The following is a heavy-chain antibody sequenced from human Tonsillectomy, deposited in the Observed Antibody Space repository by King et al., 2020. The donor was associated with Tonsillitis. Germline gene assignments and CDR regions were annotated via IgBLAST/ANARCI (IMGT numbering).Heavy chain of an antibody. J-gene: IGHJ3*02. D-gene: IGHD6-13*01. V-gene: IGHV4-61*02. Sequence: QLQESGPGLVKPSQTLSLTCSVSGGSISSGDSYWSWIRQPAGKGLEWIGRIYASGSSNYKTSLKSRVVMSVDTSKNQFSLRLSSVTAADTAVYFCAKSRYSSRWSRALEIWGQGTMVTVSS. CDR3: AKSRYSSRWSRALEI. CDR2: IYASGSS. CDR1: GGSISSGDSY.